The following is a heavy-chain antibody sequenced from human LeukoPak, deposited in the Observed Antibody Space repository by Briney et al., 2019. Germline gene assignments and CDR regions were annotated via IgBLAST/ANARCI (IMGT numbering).Heavy chain of an antibody. CDR1: GFTFSSYW. D-gene: IGHD5-18*01. CDR3: ARGYNYGYSAF. J-gene: IGHJ4*02. CDR2: ISYDGSNK. Sequence: PGGSLRLSCAASGFTFSSYWMHWVRQAPCKGLEWVAVISYDGSNKYYADSVKGRFTISRDNSKNTLYLQMNSLRAEDTAVYYCARGYNYGYSAFWGQGTLVTVSS. V-gene: IGHV3-30-3*01.